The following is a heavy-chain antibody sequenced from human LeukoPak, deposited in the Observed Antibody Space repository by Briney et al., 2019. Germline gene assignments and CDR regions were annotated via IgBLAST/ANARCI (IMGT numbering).Heavy chain of an antibody. CDR2: VYWNDDK. CDR3: AHRPGVLGNPNWFDP. V-gene: IGHV2-5*01. D-gene: IGHD1-1*01. J-gene: IGHJ5*02. Sequence: SGPTLVNPTQTLTLTCTFSGFSLSTSGVGVGWTRQPPGKALEWLALVYWNDDKRYSPSLKSRLTITKDTSKNQVVLTMTNMDPVDTATYYCAHRPGVLGNPNWFDPWGQGTLVTVSS. CDR1: GFSLSTSGVG.